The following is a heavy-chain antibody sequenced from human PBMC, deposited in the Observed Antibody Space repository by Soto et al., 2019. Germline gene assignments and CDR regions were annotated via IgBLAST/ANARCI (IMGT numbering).Heavy chain of an antibody. V-gene: IGHV3-53*01. CDR3: ARDGGYSYGVYYYYGMDV. CDR1: GFTVSSNY. CDR2: IYSGGST. J-gene: IGHJ6*02. D-gene: IGHD5-18*01. Sequence: PGGSLRLSCAASGFTVSSNYMSWVRQAPGKGLEWVSVIYSGGSTYYADSVKGRFTISRDNSKNTLYLQMNSLRAEDTAVYYCARDGGYSYGVYYYYGMDVWGQGTTVTVSS.